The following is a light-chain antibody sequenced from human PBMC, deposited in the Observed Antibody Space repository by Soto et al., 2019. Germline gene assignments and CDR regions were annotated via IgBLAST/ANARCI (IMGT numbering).Light chain of an antibody. J-gene: IGLJ3*02. CDR2: RNN. V-gene: IGLV1-40*01. Sequence: QSVLTQPPSVSGAPGQTVTMSCTGRSSNIGAGYDVHWYQQIPGTAPKLLIYRNNNRPSGVPDRFSGSKSDTSASLAITGLQAEDEADYYCQSNYAGQRRVVFGGGTKLTVL. CDR1: SSNIGAGYD. CDR3: QSNYAGQRRVV.